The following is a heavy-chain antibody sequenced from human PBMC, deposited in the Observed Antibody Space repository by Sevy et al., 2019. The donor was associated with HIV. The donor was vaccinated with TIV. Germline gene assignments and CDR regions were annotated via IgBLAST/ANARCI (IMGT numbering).Heavy chain of an antibody. CDR2: IYDSGTT. J-gene: IGHJ6*02. CDR3: ATGVLVMESYSYVMDV. V-gene: IGHV4-31*03. Sequence: SETLSLTCTVSGGSIGSGGFYWTWIRQRPGKGLEWIGYIYDSGTTSYNSSLRSRLIISIDTYKNQFSLRLRSVTAADTAVYYCATGVLVMESYSYVMDVWGQGTTITVSS. D-gene: IGHD2-15*01. CDR1: GGSIGSGGFY.